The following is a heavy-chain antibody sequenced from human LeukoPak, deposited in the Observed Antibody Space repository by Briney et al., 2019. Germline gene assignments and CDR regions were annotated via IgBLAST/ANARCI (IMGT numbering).Heavy chain of an antibody. Sequence: SETLSLTCTVSGGSISSSSYYWGWIRQPPGKGLEWIGSIYYSGSTYYNPSLKSRVTISVDTSKNQFSLKLSSVTAADTAVYYCAREDYYDNWFDPWGQGTLVTVSS. V-gene: IGHV4-39*07. D-gene: IGHD3-22*01. CDR3: AREDYYDNWFDP. CDR2: IYYSGST. J-gene: IGHJ5*02. CDR1: GGSISSSSYY.